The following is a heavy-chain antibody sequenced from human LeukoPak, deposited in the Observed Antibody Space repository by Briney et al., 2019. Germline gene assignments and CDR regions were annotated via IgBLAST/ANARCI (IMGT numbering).Heavy chain of an antibody. CDR3: ARDLYDGWFDP. CDR2: IYYSGST. Sequence: PSETLSLTCTVSGGSISSYYWSWIRQPPGKGLEWIGYIYYSGSTYYNPSLKSRVTISVDTSKNQFSLKLSSVTAADTAVYYCARDLYDGWFDPWGQGTLVTVSS. V-gene: IGHV4-59*12. D-gene: IGHD2-8*01. J-gene: IGHJ5*02. CDR1: GGSISSYY.